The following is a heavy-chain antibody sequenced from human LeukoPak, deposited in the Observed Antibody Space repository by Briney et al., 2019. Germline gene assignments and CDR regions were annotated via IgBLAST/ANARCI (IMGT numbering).Heavy chain of an antibody. CDR3: AKEAQRYFDWSNWFDP. CDR2: LSYDGSNK. CDR1: GFTFSSYG. J-gene: IGHJ5*02. Sequence: GGSLRLSCAASGFTFSSYGMHWVRAAPRKGLGWVALLSYDGSNKYYADSVKGRFTISRDNTKNTLYLQMNSLRAEDTAVYYCAKEAQRYFDWSNWFDPWGQGTLVTVS. D-gene: IGHD3-9*01. V-gene: IGHV3-30*18.